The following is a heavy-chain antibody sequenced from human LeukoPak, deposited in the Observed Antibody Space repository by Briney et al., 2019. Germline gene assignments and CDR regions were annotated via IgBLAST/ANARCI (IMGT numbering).Heavy chain of an antibody. V-gene: IGHV3-7*01. CDR1: GFTLSTYW. Sequence: GGSLRLSCVASGFTLSTYWMSWVRQAPGKWLEWVANIKQDGSEKYYVDSVKGRFTISRDNAKNSLYLQVNSLRPEDTAIYYCVRDDLSVWGQGTLVTVSS. CDR3: VRDDLSV. CDR2: IKQDGSEK. J-gene: IGHJ3*01.